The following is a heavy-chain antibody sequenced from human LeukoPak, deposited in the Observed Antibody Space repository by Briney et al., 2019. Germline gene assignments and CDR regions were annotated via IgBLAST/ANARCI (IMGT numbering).Heavy chain of an antibody. V-gene: IGHV4-34*01. CDR1: GGSFSGYY. Sequence: SETLSLTCAVYGGSFSGYYWSWIRQPQGKGLEWIGEINHSGSTNYNPSLKSRVTISVDTSKNQFSLKLSSVTAADTAVYYCARGIRTYYYDSAPWGQGTLVTVSS. CDR2: INHSGST. CDR3: ARGIRTYYYDSAP. D-gene: IGHD3-22*01. J-gene: IGHJ5*02.